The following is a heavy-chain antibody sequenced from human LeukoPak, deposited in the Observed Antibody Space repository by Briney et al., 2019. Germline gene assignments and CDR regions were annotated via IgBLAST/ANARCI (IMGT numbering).Heavy chain of an antibody. Sequence: PGGSLRLSCTASGFTYDEYDMHWVRQAPGKGLEWVASLTWSSGREAYADSVKGRFTISRDNSKNTLYLQMNSLRAEDTAVYYCARDGITSAALHEYYYDSSGPYAFDIWGQGTMVTVSS. CDR3: ARDGITSAALHEYYYDSSGPYAFDI. CDR1: GFTYDEYD. CDR2: LTWSSGRE. D-gene: IGHD3-22*01. V-gene: IGHV3-9*01. J-gene: IGHJ3*02.